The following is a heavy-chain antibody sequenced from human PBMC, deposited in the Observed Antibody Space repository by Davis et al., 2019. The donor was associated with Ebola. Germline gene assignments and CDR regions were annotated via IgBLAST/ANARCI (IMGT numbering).Heavy chain of an antibody. Sequence: PGGSLRLSCAVSGFSIGSGNWWSWVRQTPGKGLQWIGRISHTGSAVYNPSLGSRVIMSVDKTTNHVSLKLYSVTAADTAFYYCTRGPVDWYFDIWGRGALVSVSS. J-gene: IGHJ2*01. CDR2: ISHTGSA. CDR3: TRGPVDWYFDI. V-gene: IGHV4-4*02. CDR1: GFSIGSGNW.